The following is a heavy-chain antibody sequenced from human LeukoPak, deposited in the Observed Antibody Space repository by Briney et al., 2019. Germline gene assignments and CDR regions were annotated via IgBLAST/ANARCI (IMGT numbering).Heavy chain of an antibody. D-gene: IGHD3-22*01. Sequence: GGSLRLSCAASGFSFSNFWMSWFRQAPGKGLEWVANKKPDGSDKDYVASRRGRFTISRDNPKTSLFLHMDSLAAEETDVYYCARDPNLFSTMDDSAYYPDYWGQGTRVTVSS. CDR1: GFSFSNFW. CDR2: KKPDGSDK. J-gene: IGHJ4*02. V-gene: IGHV3-7*01. CDR3: ARDPNLFSTMDDSAYYPDY.